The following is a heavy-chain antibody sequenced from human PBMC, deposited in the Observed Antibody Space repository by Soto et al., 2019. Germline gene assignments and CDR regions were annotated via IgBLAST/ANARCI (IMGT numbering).Heavy chain of an antibody. D-gene: IGHD5-12*01. J-gene: IGHJ6*02. CDR2: IIPIFGTA. CDR3: ARTYSGYDYWYYYGMDV. Sequence: SVKVSCKASGGTFSSYAISWVRQAPGQRLEWMGGIIPIFGTANYAQKFQGRVTITSDESTSTAYIELSSLRSEDTVVFYCARTYSGYDYWYYYGMDVWGQGTTVTVSS. V-gene: IGHV1-69*13. CDR1: GGTFSSYA.